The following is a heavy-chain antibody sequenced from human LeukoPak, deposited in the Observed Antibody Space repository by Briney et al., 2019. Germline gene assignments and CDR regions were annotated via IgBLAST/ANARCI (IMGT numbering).Heavy chain of an antibody. V-gene: IGHV3-30*03. CDR1: GFIFTAYG. D-gene: IGHD5-18*01. CDR2: ISHDLTYQ. J-gene: IGHJ4*02. Sequence: GGSLRLSCAASGFIFTAYGMHWVRQAPGKGLEWVAVISHDLTYQACADSVKGRFTISRDDSKNTLYLQMNSLRAEDTAVYYCARDLGSGYSYGTFDYWGQGTLVTVSS. CDR3: ARDLGSGYSYGTFDY.